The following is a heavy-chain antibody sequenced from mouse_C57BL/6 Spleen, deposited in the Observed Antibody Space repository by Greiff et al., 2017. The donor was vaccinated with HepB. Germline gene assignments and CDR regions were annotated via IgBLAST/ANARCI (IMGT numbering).Heavy chain of an antibody. CDR2: IDPSDSYT. Sequence: VQLQQSGAELVMPGASVKLSCKASGYNFTSYWMHWVKQRPGQGLEWIGEIDPSDSYTNYNQKFKGKSTVTVDKSSSTAYMQLSSLTSDASAVDDCASERALAYWGRGTLVTVSA. D-gene: IGHD3-3*01. V-gene: IGHV1-69*01. J-gene: IGHJ3*01. CDR1: GYNFTSYW. CDR3: ASERALAY.